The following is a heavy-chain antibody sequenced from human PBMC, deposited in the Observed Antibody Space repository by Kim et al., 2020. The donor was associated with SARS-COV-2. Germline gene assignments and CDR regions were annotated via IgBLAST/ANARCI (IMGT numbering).Heavy chain of an antibody. D-gene: IGHD6-13*01. J-gene: IGHJ3*02. CDR1: GFTFWTFG. V-gene: IGHV3-33*01. CDR2: IWYDGNKI. Sequence: GGSLRLSCAASGFTFWTFGMHWVRQAPGRGLEWVSVIWYDGNKIYYADSVRGRFTISRDNSKNTLYLQMNSLRVEDTALYYCAREWTAGGGGFDMWGQGTMVTVSS. CDR3: AREWTAGGGGFDM.